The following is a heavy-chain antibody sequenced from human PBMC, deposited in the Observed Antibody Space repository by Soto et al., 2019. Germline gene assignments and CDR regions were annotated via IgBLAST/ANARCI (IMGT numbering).Heavy chain of an antibody. J-gene: IGHJ4*02. Sequence: ASVKVSCKASGYTFTSYGISWVRQAPGQGLEWMGWISAYNGNTNYAQKLQGRVTMTTDTSTSTAYMELRSLRSDDTAVYYCARVSLGYCSGGSCSQVDYWGQGTLVTVSS. CDR3: ARVSLGYCSGGSCSQVDY. D-gene: IGHD2-15*01. V-gene: IGHV1-18*01. CDR2: ISAYNGNT. CDR1: GYTFTSYG.